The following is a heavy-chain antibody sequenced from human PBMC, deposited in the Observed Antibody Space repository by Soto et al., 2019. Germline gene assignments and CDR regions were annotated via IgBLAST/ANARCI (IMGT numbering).Heavy chain of an antibody. Sequence: PSETLYLTCTVSGGSISSYYWSWIRQPPGKGLEWIGYIYYSGSTNYNPSLTSRVTISVDTSKNQFSLKLSSVTAADTTVYYCARHRYGGNWFDYWGQGTLVTVSS. V-gene: IGHV4-59*08. CDR2: IYYSGST. J-gene: IGHJ4*02. CDR1: GGSISSYY. CDR3: ARHRYGGNWFDY. D-gene: IGHD2-15*01.